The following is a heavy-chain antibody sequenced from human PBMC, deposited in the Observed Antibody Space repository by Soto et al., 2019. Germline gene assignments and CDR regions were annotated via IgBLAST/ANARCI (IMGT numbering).Heavy chain of an antibody. J-gene: IGHJ4*02. CDR2: ISAYNGNT. CDR3: AKDGGPAYCNSPGCSAEHFDY. V-gene: IGHV1-18*01. D-gene: IGHD2-2*01. CDR1: GYTFTSYG. Sequence: GASVKVSCKASGYTFTSYGISWVRQAPGQGLEWMGWISAYNGNTNYAQKLQGRVTMTTDTSTSTAYMELSSLRHEDTAVYYCAKDGGPAYCNSPGCSAEHFDYWGQGTQVTVSS.